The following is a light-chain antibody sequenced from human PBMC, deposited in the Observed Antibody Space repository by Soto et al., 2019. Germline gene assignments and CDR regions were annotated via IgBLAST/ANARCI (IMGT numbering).Light chain of an antibody. J-gene: IGLJ2*01. CDR1: SSNIGANI. V-gene: IGLV1-44*01. Sequence: QSVLTQPPPASGAPGRRVTMSGFGSSSNIGANIVNWYQQVPGSAPKLVIYSSDHRPSGVPDRFSGSKSGTSASLVISGLQSEDEADYYCAAWDGTLGVVFGGGTKLTVL. CDR2: SSD. CDR3: AAWDGTLGVV.